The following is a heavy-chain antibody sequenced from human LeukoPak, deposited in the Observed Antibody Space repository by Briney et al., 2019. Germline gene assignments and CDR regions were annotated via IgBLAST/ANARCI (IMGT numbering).Heavy chain of an antibody. D-gene: IGHD3-9*01. CDR2: IYTSRST. Sequence: SETLSLTCTISGGSVNSYYWSWIRQPAGKGLEWIGQIYTSRSTTYNPSLKSRVTISVDTSKNQFSLKLSSVTAADTAVYYCAGHYDILTGYTNWGQGTLVTVSS. V-gene: IGHV4-4*07. CDR3: AGHYDILTGYTN. CDR1: GGSVNSYY. J-gene: IGHJ4*02.